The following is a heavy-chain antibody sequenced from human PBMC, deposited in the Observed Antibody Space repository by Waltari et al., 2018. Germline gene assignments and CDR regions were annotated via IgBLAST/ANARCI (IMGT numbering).Heavy chain of an antibody. V-gene: IGHV3-30*02. J-gene: IGHJ4*02. CDR2: IRNNGTNQ. CDR1: GFTFTHFG. CDR3: TKGDEIDY. Sequence: QAQLVESGGGVVQPGGSLGLSCAASGFTFTHFGMHWVRKAPGKGLEWVAFIRNNGTNQNYADSVKGRFTISRDNSKNTLFLQMNSLRTEDTAFYYCTKGDEIDYWGQGTLVTVSS.